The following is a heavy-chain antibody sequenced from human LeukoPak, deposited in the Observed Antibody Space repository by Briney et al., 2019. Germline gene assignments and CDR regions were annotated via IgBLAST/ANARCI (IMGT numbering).Heavy chain of an antibody. V-gene: IGHV3-21*01. J-gene: IGHJ4*02. D-gene: IGHD1-14*01. CDR3: AKEYNNGFDY. CDR2: ISSSSSYI. CDR1: GFTFSSYS. Sequence: GGSLRLSCAASGFTFSSYSMNWVRQAPGKGLEWVSSISSSSSYIYYADSVKGRFTIARDNSKNTLYLQMNSLRTEDTAVYFCAKEYNNGFDYWGQGALVTVSS.